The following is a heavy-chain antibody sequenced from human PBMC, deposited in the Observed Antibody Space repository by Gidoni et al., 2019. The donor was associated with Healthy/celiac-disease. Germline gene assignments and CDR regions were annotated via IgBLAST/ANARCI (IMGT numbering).Heavy chain of an antibody. CDR2: IWYDGSNK. CDR1: GFTFSSYG. V-gene: IGHV3-33*01. Sequence: QVQLVESGGGVVRPGWALRLSCAASGFTFSSYGMHWVRQAPGKGLEWVAVIWYDGSNKYYADSVKGRFTISRDNSKNTLYLQMNSLRAEDTAVYYCAREMATIIDYWGQGTLVTVSS. J-gene: IGHJ4*02. D-gene: IGHD5-12*01. CDR3: AREMATIIDY.